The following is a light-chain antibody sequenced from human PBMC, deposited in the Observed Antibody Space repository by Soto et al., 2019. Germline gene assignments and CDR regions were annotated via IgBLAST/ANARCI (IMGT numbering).Light chain of an antibody. J-gene: IGLJ1*01. V-gene: IGLV2-8*01. Sequence: QSVLTQPHSAPEFPGQSFAISCTGSSSDVADSNHVSRYHEPPGNVPKLMIYEVNIRPSWVPDRFSGSKSGNTASLTVSGLQAEDEADYYCSSYASSSKVFGNVTKVTGL. CDR3: SSYASSSKV. CDR1: SSDVADSNH. CDR2: EVN.